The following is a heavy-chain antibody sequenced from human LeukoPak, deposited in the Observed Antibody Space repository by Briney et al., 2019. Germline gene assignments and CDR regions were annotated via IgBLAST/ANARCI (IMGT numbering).Heavy chain of an antibody. V-gene: IGHV1-2*02. CDR2: INPNSGGT. Sequence: GASVKVSCKASGYTFTSYGISWVRQAPGQGLEWMGWINPNSGGTNYAQKFQGRVTMTRDTSISTAYMELSRLRSDDTAVYYCARVEYYDSSGYYIPVSAFDIWGQGTMVTVSS. CDR3: ARVEYYDSSGYYIPVSAFDI. J-gene: IGHJ3*02. CDR1: GYTFTSYG. D-gene: IGHD3-22*01.